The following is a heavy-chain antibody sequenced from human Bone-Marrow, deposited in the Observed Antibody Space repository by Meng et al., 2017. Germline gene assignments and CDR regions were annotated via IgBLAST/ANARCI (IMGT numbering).Heavy chain of an antibody. V-gene: IGHV1-2*06. J-gene: IGHJ4*02. D-gene: IGHD3-10*01. CDR1: GYTFTGYY. CDR2: INPNSGGT. CDR3: ARYGSGSQIDY. Sequence: QWPLVRSGAEVKKPGASVKVSCKASGYTFTGYYMHWVRQAPGQGLEWMGRINPNSGGTNYAQKFQGRVTMTRNTSISTAYMELSSLRSEDTAVYYCARYGSGSQIDYWGQGTLVTVSS.